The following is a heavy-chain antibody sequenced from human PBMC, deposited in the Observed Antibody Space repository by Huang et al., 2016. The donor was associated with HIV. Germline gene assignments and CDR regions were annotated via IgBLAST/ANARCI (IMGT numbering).Heavy chain of an antibody. V-gene: IGHV3-30*18. CDR3: AKDGRGSGTYYDYFEY. J-gene: IGHJ4*02. D-gene: IGHD1-26*01. Sequence: QVQLVESGGGVVQPGRSLRLSCAAFGFTFNKFDMHWVRTGPGKWMEWVEIITYDGSSKYHADPVKGRFTISRDNSKNTVYLQMNSLRVEDTAVYYCAKDGRGSGTYYDYFEYWGQGTLVTVSS. CDR1: GFTFNKFD. CDR2: ITYDGSSK.